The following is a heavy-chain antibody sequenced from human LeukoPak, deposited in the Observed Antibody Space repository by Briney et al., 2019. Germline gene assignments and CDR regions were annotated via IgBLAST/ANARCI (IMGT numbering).Heavy chain of an antibody. V-gene: IGHV1-8*03. CDR1: GYTFTSYG. Sequence: GASVKLSCTASGYTFTSYGISWVRQAPGQGLEWMGWMNPNSGNTAYAQTFQGRVTITRNTSISTAYMELSSLRSEDTAVYYCARSYVTDAFDIWGQGTMVTVSS. CDR3: ARSYVTDAFDI. J-gene: IGHJ3*02. D-gene: IGHD3-10*02. CDR2: MNPNSGNT.